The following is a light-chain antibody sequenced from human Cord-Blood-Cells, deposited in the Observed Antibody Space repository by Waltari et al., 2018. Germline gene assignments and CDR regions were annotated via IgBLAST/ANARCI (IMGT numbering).Light chain of an antibody. J-gene: IGKJ1*01. Sequence: EIVMTQSPATLSVSPGERATPYCRASQSVSSNLAWYQQKPGQAPRVPIYGASTRATGIPARFSGSGSGTEFTLTISSLQSEDFAVYYCQQYNNWPPWTFGQGTKVEIK. V-gene: IGKV3-15*01. CDR1: QSVSSN. CDR3: QQYNNWPPWT. CDR2: GAS.